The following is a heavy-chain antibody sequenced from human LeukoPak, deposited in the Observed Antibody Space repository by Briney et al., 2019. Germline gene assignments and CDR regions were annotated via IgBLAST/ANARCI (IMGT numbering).Heavy chain of an antibody. CDR1: GFTVSSNY. CDR2: IYSGGTT. J-gene: IGHJ4*02. Sequence: PGGSLRLSCAASGFTVSSNYMSWVRQAPGKGLEWVSVIYSGGTTYYADSVKGRFTISRDTPKNTLYLQMNSLRVEDTAVYYCASWPVGWYGEDSWGQGTLVTVSS. V-gene: IGHV3-53*01. CDR3: ASWPVGWYGEDS. D-gene: IGHD6-19*01.